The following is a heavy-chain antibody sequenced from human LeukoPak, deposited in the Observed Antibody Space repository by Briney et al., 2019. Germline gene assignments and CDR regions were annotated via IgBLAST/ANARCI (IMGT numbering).Heavy chain of an antibody. D-gene: IGHD6-13*01. CDR2: IKEDGSEK. CDR3: ARAHYSSFDY. Sequence: PGGSLRLSCAASGFTFRNYWMSWVRQAPGKGLGWVANIKEDGSEKHNVDSVKGRFTISRDNAKNSLYLQSLYLQMNSLRAEDTAVCYCARAHYSSFDYWGQGTLVTVSS. V-gene: IGHV3-7*01. J-gene: IGHJ4*02. CDR1: GFTFRNYW.